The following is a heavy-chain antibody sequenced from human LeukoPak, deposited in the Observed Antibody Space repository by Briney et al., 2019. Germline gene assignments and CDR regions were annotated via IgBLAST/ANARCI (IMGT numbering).Heavy chain of an antibody. CDR1: GFTFDDYA. J-gene: IGHJ4*02. Sequence: GRSLRLSCAASGFTFDDYAMHWVRQAPGKGLVWVSRIHSDGIGTTYADSVKGRFTISRDNSKNTLDLQMNNLRAEDTAVYYCARDHYYVPDYWGQGTLVTISS. V-gene: IGHV3-74*03. CDR2: IHSDGIGT. CDR3: ARDHYYVPDY. D-gene: IGHD3-10*02.